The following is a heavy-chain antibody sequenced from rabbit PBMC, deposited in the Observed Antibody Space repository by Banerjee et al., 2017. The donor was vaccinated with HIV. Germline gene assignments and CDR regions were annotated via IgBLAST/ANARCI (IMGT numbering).Heavy chain of an antibody. Sequence: QEQLVESGGGLVQPEGSLTLTCTASGFTISSSDYMCWVRQAPGKGLEWIGCIYVGRGTIHYASWAKGRFTMYKTSSTTVTLQMTSLTVADTATYFCARGGDSGGIATYRYFDLWGPGTLVTVS. D-gene: IGHD1-1*01. V-gene: IGHV1S45*01. CDR3: ARGGDSGGIATYRYFDL. CDR1: GFTISSSDY. CDR2: IYVGRGTI. J-gene: IGHJ4*01.